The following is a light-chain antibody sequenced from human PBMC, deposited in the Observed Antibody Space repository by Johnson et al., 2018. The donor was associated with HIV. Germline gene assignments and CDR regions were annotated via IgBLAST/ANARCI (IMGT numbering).Light chain of an antibody. J-gene: IGLJ1*01. Sequence: QSVLTQPPSVSAAPGQKVTISCSGSSSNIGNNYVSWYQQLPGTAPKLLIYDNNKRPSGIPDRFSGSTSGTSATLGITGIHTGDEADYYCGIWVSSLSAYVFGTWTKGPVL. CDR1: SSNIGNNY. V-gene: IGLV1-51*01. CDR3: GIWVSSLSAYV. CDR2: DNN.